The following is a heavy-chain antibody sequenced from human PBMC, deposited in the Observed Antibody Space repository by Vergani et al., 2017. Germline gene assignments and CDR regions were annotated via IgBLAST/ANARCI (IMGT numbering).Heavy chain of an antibody. V-gene: IGHV4-61*02. CDR1: GGSISSGSYY. CDR2: IYTSGST. J-gene: IGHJ4*02. CDR3: ARGRYCSSTSCYKIPFDY. D-gene: IGHD2-2*02. Sequence: QVQLQESGPGLVKPSQTLSLTCTVSGGSISSGSYYWSWIRQPAGKGLEWIGRIYTSGSTNYNPSLKSRVTISVDTSKNQFSLKLSSVTAADTAVYYCARGRYCSSTSCYKIPFDYWGQGTLVTVSS.